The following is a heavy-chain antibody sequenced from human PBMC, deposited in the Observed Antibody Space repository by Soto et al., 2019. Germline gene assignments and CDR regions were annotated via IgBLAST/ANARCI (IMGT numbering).Heavy chain of an antibody. Sequence: GGSLRLSCFDSEFTFSSYWMHWVRQVPGKGLVWVSRMNEDGSTTDYADSVKGRFTISRDNARNTLYLQMNSLRAEDTAVYYCARDLSGRADVWGQGTTVTVSS. V-gene: IGHV3-74*01. J-gene: IGHJ6*02. CDR3: ARDLSGRADV. CDR1: EFTFSSYW. D-gene: IGHD3-10*01. CDR2: MNEDGSTT.